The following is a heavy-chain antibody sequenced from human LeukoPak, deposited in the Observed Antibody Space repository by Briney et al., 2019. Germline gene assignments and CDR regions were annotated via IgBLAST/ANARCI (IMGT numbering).Heavy chain of an antibody. CDR2: IYHSGST. D-gene: IGHD5-18*01. CDR1: GGSISSGGYS. Sequence: SETLSLTCAVSGGSISSGGYSWSWIRQPPGKGLEWIGYIYHSGSTYYNPSLKSRVTISVDRSKNQFSLKLSSVTAADTAVYYCARVRRGYSYGPDYWGQGTLVTVSS. J-gene: IGHJ4*02. V-gene: IGHV4-30-2*01. CDR3: ARVRRGYSYGPDY.